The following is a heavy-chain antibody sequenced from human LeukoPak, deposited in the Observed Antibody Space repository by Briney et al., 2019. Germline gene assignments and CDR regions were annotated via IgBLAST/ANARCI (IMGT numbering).Heavy chain of an antibody. J-gene: IGHJ4*02. Sequence: GASVKVSCKASGYTFTGYYMHWVRQAPGQGLEWMGWINLNSGGTNYAQKFQGRVTMTRDTSISTAYMELSRLRSDDTAVYYCARDWGGGAWEDYYDSGGPYFDYWGQGTLVTVSS. V-gene: IGHV1-2*02. D-gene: IGHD3-22*01. CDR2: INLNSGGT. CDR3: ARDWGGGAWEDYYDSGGPYFDY. CDR1: GYTFTGYY.